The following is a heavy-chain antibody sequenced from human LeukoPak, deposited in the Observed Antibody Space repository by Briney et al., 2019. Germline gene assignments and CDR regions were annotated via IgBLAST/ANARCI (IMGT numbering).Heavy chain of an antibody. CDR1: GGSISSGDYY. CDR3: ARLRGSSWCDHPQKFDY. CDR2: IYYIGST. Sequence: SETLSLTCTVSGGSISSGDYYWSWVRQPPGKGLEWIGYIYYIGSTYYNPSLKSRVIISVDTSKNQFSLKLSSVTAADTAVYYCARLRGSSWCDHPQKFDYWGQGTLVTVSS. D-gene: IGHD6-13*01. V-gene: IGHV4-30-4*01. J-gene: IGHJ4*02.